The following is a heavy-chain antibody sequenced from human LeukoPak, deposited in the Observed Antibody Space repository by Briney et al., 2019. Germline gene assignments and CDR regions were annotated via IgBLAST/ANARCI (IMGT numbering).Heavy chain of an antibody. CDR2: VSGSGGDT. Sequence: GGSLRLSCAASGFTFNSYAMSWVRQAPGKGLEWVSGVSGSGGDTYYTGSVKGRFTISRDNSKNTVSLQMNSLRAEDTAVYYCAKEGAGIAGTGYFDYWGQGTLVTVSS. CDR1: GFTFNSYA. V-gene: IGHV3-23*01. J-gene: IGHJ4*02. D-gene: IGHD6-13*01. CDR3: AKEGAGIAGTGYFDY.